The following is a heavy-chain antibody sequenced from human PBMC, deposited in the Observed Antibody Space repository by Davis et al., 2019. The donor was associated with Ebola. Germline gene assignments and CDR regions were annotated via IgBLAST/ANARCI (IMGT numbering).Heavy chain of an antibody. CDR1: GFTFSSSG. D-gene: IGHD3/OR15-3a*01. CDR3: ASGDGRGRSYDMDV. J-gene: IGHJ6*03. V-gene: IGHV3-7*03. Sequence: GGSLRLSCAASGFTFSSSGMHWVRQAPGKGLEWVAIIKEDGGEKYYVDSVKGRFTISRDNAKNSLFLEMNSLRVEDTAFYYCASGDGRGRSYDMDVWGQGTTVTVSS. CDR2: IKEDGGEK.